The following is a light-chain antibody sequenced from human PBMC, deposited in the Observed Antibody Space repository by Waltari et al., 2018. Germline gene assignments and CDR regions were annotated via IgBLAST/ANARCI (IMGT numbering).Light chain of an antibody. CDR2: KDS. CDR3: QSGDGTYNLL. CDR1: SGSIDSKY. Sequence: VFTQPLSVSGSPGQTVTISCTRSSGSIDSKYVQWYQQRPGSAPTTVIYKDSQRPSGVPDRFSGSIDSSSNSASLTISGLKSEDEADYYCQSGDGTYNLLFGGGTRLTVL. V-gene: IGLV6-57*03. J-gene: IGLJ2*01.